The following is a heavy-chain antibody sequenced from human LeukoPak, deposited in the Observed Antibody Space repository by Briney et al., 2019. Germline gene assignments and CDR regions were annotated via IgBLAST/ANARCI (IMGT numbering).Heavy chain of an antibody. CDR1: GGSFSGYY. D-gene: IGHD6-6*01. CDR3: ARGRGRGSSRPWYFDL. Sequence: SETLSLTCAVYGGSFSGYYWSWIRQPPGKGLEWIGEINHSGSTNYNPSLKSRVTISVDTSKNQFSLKLGSVTAADTAVYYCARGRGRGSSRPWYFDLWGRGTLVTVSS. CDR2: INHSGST. V-gene: IGHV4-34*01. J-gene: IGHJ2*01.